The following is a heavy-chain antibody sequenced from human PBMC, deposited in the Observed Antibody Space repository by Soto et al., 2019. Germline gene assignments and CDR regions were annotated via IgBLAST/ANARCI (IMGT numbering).Heavy chain of an antibody. CDR3: AHKEYYFAPGTYYNVRWFDT. CDR1: GFSLKSSGVG. J-gene: IGHJ5*02. CDR2: VYWSDEK. D-gene: IGHD3-10*01. V-gene: IGHV2-5*01. Sequence: QITLKESGPTLVKPTQTLTLTCTFSGFSLKSSGVGVAWIRQPPGKALEWLALVYWSDEKRYSPSLKNRLTISKDTSKNEVVLTMTNMDPLDTATYYCAHKEYYFAPGTYYNVRWFDTWGQGILVTVSS.